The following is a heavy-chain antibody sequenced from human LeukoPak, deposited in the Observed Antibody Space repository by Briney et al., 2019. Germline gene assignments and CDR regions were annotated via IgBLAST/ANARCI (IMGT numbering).Heavy chain of an antibody. CDR1: GGSISSSSYY. V-gene: IGHV4-39*07. J-gene: IGHJ4*02. CDR3: ATLRGYYADY. D-gene: IGHD3-22*01. Sequence: SETLSLTCTVSGGSISSSSYYWGWIRQPPGKGLEWIGSIYYSGSTYYNPFLKSRVTISVDTSKNQFSLKLSSVTAADTAVYYCATLRGYYADYWGQGTLVTVSS. CDR2: IYYSGST.